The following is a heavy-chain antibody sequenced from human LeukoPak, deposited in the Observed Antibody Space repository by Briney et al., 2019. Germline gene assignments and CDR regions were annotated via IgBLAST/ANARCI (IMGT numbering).Heavy chain of an antibody. CDR1: GGTFSSYA. V-gene: IGHV1-69*13. CDR2: IIPIFGTA. Sequence: ASVKVSCKASGGTFSSYAISWVRQAPGQGLEWMGGIIPIFGTANYAQKFQGRVTITADESTSTAYMELSSLRSEDTAVYYCARVEAGSSSWYGIDYWGQGTLVTVSS. J-gene: IGHJ4*02. CDR3: ARVEAGSSSWYGIDY. D-gene: IGHD6-13*01.